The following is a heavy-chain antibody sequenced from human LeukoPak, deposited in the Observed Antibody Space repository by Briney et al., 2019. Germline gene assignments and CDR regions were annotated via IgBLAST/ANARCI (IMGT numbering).Heavy chain of an antibody. V-gene: IGHV4-59*01. D-gene: IGHD3-10*01. CDR1: RGSISSYY. CDR3: ASLGGSGSWNFGY. J-gene: IGHJ4*02. Sequence: PSETLSLTCAVSRGSISSYYWSWIRQSPGKGLEWIGYIYYGGSTNYTPSHKSRATISLDTSKNQFSLRLSSVTAADTAVYYCASLGGSGSWNFGYWGQGALVTVSS. CDR2: IYYGGST.